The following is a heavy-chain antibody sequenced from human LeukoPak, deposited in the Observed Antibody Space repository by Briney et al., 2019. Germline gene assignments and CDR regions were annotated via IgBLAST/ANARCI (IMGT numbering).Heavy chain of an antibody. J-gene: IGHJ4*02. CDR3: ARGVGSGYTDE. D-gene: IGHD3-22*01. CDR2: IIPIFGTA. V-gene: IGHV1-69*06. CDR1: GGTFSSYA. Sequence: GASVKVSCKASGGTFSSYAISWVRQAPGQGLEWMGGIIPIFGTANYAQKFQGRVTITADKSTSTAYMELSSLRSADTAVYYCARGVGSGYTDEWGQGTLVTVSS.